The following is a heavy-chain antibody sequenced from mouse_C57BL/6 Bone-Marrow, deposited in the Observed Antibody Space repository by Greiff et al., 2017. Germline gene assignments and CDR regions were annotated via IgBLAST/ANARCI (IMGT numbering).Heavy chain of an antibody. CDR3: ARSRGGYDYDGDYYAMDY. CDR2: IRNKANGYTT. CDR1: GFTFTDYY. J-gene: IGHJ4*01. D-gene: IGHD2-4*01. Sequence: EVKLVESGGGLVQPGGSLSLSCAASGFTFTDYYMSWVRQPPGKALEWLGFIRNKANGYTTEYSASVKGRFTISRDNSQSILYLQMNALRAEDSATYYCARSRGGYDYDGDYYAMDYWGQGTSVTVSS. V-gene: IGHV7-3*01.